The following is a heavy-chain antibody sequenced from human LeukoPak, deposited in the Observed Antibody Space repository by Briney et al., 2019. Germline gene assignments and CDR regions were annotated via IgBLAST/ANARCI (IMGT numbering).Heavy chain of an antibody. CDR3: ARDLCSSTSCLDD. CDR1: GYTFTSYG. V-gene: IGHV1-18*01. Sequence: GASVKVSCKASGYTFTSYGISWVGQAPGQGLEWMGWISDYNGNTNYAQKLQGRVTMTTDTSTSTAYMELRSRRSDDTAVYYCARDLCSSTSCLDDWGQGTLVTVSS. D-gene: IGHD2-2*01. J-gene: IGHJ4*02. CDR2: ISDYNGNT.